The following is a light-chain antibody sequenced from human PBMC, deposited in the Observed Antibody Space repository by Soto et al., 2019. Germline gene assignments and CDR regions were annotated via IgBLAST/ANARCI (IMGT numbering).Light chain of an antibody. J-gene: IGKJ1*01. Sequence: ILLTQSPSSLSASVGDRVTITCRASQGIDTSLAWYQQKPGKAPKLLIYAPSNFQSGVPSRFSGSGSGTHFTLTISSLQPEDFATYYCQQLHGYWTFGQGTKVDNK. CDR1: QGIDTS. V-gene: IGKV1-9*01. CDR3: QQLHGYWT. CDR2: APS.